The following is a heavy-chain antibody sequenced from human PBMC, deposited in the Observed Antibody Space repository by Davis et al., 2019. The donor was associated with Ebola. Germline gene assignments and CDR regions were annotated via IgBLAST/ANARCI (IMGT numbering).Heavy chain of an antibody. CDR1: GFTFSSYW. V-gene: IGHV3-74*01. CDR2: INSDGSST. D-gene: IGHD3-9*01. CDR3: ARGTYDILTGYLVY. Sequence: PGGSLRLSCAASGFTFSSYWMHWVRQAPGKGLVWVSRINSDGSSTSYADSVKGRFTISRDNAKNTLYLQMNSLRAEDTAVYYCARGTYDILTGYLVYWGQGTLVTVSS. J-gene: IGHJ4*02.